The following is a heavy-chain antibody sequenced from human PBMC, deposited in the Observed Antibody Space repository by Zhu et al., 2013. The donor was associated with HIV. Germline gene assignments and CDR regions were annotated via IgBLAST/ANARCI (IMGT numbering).Heavy chain of an antibody. CDR1: GYTFTNYD. V-gene: IGHV1-18*01. CDR2: VSGSNGHT. D-gene: IGHD3-3*01. CDR3: ARDPDGVLDFDY. Sequence: QVQLVQSGAEVKKPGASVKVSCKASGYTFTNYDFSWVRQAPGQGPEWLGWVSGSNGHTNYAQKFRDRVTMTTDTSTNTAYMELGSLISDDTAVYYCARDPDGVLDFDYWGQGTLVTVSS. J-gene: IGHJ4*02.